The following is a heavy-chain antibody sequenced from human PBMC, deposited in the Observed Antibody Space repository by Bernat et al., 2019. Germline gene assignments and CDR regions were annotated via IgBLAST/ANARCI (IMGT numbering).Heavy chain of an antibody. CDR3: VALQIAAAGGGWFDP. CDR1: GGSFSDYY. D-gene: IGHD6-13*01. J-gene: IGHJ5*02. Sequence: QVQLQQWGAGLLKPSETLSLTCAVYGGSFSDYYWSWIRQPPGKGLEWIGEINHTGSTNYNPSLKSRVTISVDTSKNQFFLKLSSVTAADTAVYYCVALQIAAAGGGWFDPWGQGTLVTVSS. V-gene: IGHV4-34*01. CDR2: INHTGST.